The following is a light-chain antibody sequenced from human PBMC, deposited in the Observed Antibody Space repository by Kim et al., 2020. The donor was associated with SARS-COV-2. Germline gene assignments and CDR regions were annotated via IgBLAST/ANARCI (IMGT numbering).Light chain of an antibody. CDR3: AAWDDSLSGRGVV. Sequence: VTVSSSGSSSNTGSNYVYWYQQLPGTAPKLLIYRNNQRPSGVPDRFSGSKSGTSASLAISGLRSEDEADYYCAAWDDSLSGRGVVFGGGTQLTVL. CDR2: RNN. V-gene: IGLV1-47*01. CDR1: SSNTGSNY. J-gene: IGLJ2*01.